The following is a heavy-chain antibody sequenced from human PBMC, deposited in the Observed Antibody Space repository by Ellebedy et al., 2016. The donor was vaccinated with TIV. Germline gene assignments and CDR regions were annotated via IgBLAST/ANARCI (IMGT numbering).Heavy chain of an antibody. CDR3: ARDTRFIDQQHNWFDP. Sequence: GESLKISCAASGFIFNDYYMSWIRQAPGKGLEWVSYISSGGSAIYYADSVKGRFTISRDNAKNSLYLQMNTLRAEDTAVYYCARDTRFIDQQHNWFDPWGQGTLVTVSS. V-gene: IGHV3-11*01. D-gene: IGHD6-13*01. CDR1: GFIFNDYY. CDR2: ISSGGSAI. J-gene: IGHJ5*02.